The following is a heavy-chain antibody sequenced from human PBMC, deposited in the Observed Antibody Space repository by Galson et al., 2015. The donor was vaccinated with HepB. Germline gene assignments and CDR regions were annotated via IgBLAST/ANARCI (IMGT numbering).Heavy chain of an antibody. J-gene: IGHJ6*02. CDR3: ARTRRYSSGWYYYYYGMDV. V-gene: IGHV1-8*01. D-gene: IGHD6-19*01. CDR2: MNPNSGNT. CDR1: GYTFTSYD. Sequence: SVKVSCKASGYTFTSYDINWVRQATGQGLEWMGWMNPNSGNTGYAQKFQGRVTMTRNTSISTAYMELSSLRSEDTAVYYCARTRRYSSGWYYYYYGMDVWGQGTTVTVSS.